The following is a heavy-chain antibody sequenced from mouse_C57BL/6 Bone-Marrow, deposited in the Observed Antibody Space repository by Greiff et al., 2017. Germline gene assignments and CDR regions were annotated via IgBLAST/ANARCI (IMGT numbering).Heavy chain of an antibody. CDR3: ARTITTVVASYYYAMDY. CDR1: GYTFTSYW. D-gene: IGHD1-1*01. V-gene: IGHV1-72*01. CDR2: IDPNSGGT. J-gene: IGHJ4*01. Sequence: VQLQQPGAELVKPGASVKLSCKASGYTFTSYWMHWVKQRPGRGLEWIGRIDPNSGGTTYNEKFKSKATLTVDKPSSTAYMQLSSLTSEDSAVYYCARTITTVVASYYYAMDYWGQGTSVTVSA.